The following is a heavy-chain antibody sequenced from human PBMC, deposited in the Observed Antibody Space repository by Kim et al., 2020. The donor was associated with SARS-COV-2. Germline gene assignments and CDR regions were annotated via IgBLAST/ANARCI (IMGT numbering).Heavy chain of an antibody. D-gene: IGHD4-17*01. CDR1: GYTFTDYY. CDR2: INPNSGGT. CDR3: ARGHHLATVTTFDAYNI. J-gene: IGHJ3*02. V-gene: IGHV1-2*02. Sequence: ASVKVSCKASGYTFTDYYIHWVRQAPGQGLEWMGWINPNSGGTNYAQKFQGRVTMTRDTSISTTYMELSRLRSDDTAVYYCARGHHLATVTTFDAYNIWGQGTMVTVSS.